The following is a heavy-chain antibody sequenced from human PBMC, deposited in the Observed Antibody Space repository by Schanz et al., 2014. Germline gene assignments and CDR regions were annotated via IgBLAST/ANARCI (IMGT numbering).Heavy chain of an antibody. V-gene: IGHV1-8*01. Sequence: QVQLVQSGAEVKKPGASVKVSCKSSGGTFSSYAISWVRQAPGQGLEWLGWMNPNSGNPGFAQKFRGRVTMTRNTSMSTAYIELHILTSEDTAVYYCARGGGPEDVFDIWGQGTILTVSS. CDR1: GGTFSSYA. CDR3: ARGGGPEDVFDI. CDR2: MNPNSGNP. J-gene: IGHJ3*02.